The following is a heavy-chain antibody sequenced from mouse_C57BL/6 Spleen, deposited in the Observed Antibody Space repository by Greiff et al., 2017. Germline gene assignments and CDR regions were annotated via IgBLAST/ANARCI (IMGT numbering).Heavy chain of an antibody. V-gene: IGHV2-2*01. D-gene: IGHD1-1*01. CDR2: IWSGGST. J-gene: IGHJ1*03. Sequence: VKLVESGPGLVQPSQSLSITCTVSGFSLTSYGVHWVRQSPGTGLEWLGVIWSGGSTDYNAAFISRLSISKDNSKSQVFFKMNSLQADDTAIYYCARNPLDYYGSSYWYFDVWGTGTTVTVSS. CDR3: ARNPLDYYGSSYWYFDV. CDR1: GFSLTSYG.